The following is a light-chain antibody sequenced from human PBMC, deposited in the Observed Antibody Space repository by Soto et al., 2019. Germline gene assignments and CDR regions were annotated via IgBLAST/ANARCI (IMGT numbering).Light chain of an antibody. J-gene: IGLJ2*01. CDR1: RSNIGSNT. V-gene: IGLV1-44*01. CDR3: AAWDDSLYVVV. Sequence: QAVVIQPPSASGTPGQRVTMSCSGSRSNIGSNTVNWYQQLPGTAPKLLIFSNNQRPSGVPDRFSGSKSGTSASLAISGLQSDDEADYYCAAWDDSLYVVVFGGGTKLTVL. CDR2: SNN.